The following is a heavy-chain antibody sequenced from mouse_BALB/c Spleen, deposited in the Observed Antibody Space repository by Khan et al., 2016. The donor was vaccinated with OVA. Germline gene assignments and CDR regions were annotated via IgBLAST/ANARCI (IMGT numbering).Heavy chain of an antibody. J-gene: IGHJ1*01. Sequence: EVQLQQSGPELVKPGASVKISCKTSGYTFTEYTMHWVKQSHGKSLEWIGGIIPNNGGTNYNQKFMVKATLTVYKSSSTAYMELRSLTSEDSAVYYCARGAYYRYDGYFDVWGAGTTVTVSS. CDR1: GYTFTEYT. CDR3: ARGAYYRYDGYFDV. D-gene: IGHD2-14*01. CDR2: IIPNNGGT. V-gene: IGHV1-18*01.